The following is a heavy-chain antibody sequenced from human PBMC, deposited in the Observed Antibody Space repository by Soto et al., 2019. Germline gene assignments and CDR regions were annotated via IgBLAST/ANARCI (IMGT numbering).Heavy chain of an antibody. CDR3: ARLCDFCSGLDSRWFDP. V-gene: IGHV4-59*01. D-gene: IGHD3-3*01. J-gene: IGHJ5*02. CDR2: IYYSGST. Sequence: SETLSLTCTVSGGSISSYYWSWIRQPPGKGLEWIGYIYYSGSTNYNPSLKSRVTISVDTSKNQFSLKLSSVTAADTAVYYCARLCDFCSGLDSRWFDPWGQGTLVTVSS. CDR1: GGSISSYY.